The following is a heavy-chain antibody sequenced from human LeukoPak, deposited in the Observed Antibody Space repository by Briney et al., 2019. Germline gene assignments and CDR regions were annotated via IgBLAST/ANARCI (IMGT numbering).Heavy chain of an antibody. CDR1: GFTFSSYW. CDR3: AREGSPYYDSSGYDY. Sequence: PGGSLRLSCAASGFTFSSYWMSWVRQAPGKGLEWVANIKQDGSEKYYVDSVKGRFTISRDNAKNSLYLQMNSLRAEDTAVYYCAREGSPYYDSSGYDYWGQGTLVTVSS. J-gene: IGHJ4*02. CDR2: IKQDGSEK. V-gene: IGHV3-7*03. D-gene: IGHD3-22*01.